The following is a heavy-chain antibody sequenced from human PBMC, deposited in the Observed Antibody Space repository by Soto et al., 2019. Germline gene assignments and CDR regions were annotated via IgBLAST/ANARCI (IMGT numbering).Heavy chain of an antibody. J-gene: IGHJ6*01. V-gene: IGHV5-51*01. D-gene: IGHD2-21*01. CDR2: VYPTDSNT. CDR1: GYIFSRYW. Sequence: GESLKISCEVSGYIFSRYWVGWVRQMPGKGLEWMGVVYPTDSNTRYSPSFQGQVTISADKSTSTAYLRWSSLKASDTAVYYCVRQRAVKFYSTPRHHFSEMDVWGQGTTVTVS. CDR3: VRQRAVKFYSTPRHHFSEMDV.